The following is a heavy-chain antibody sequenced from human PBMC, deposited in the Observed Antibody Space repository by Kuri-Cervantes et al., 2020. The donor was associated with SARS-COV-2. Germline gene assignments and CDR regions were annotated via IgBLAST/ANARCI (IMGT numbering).Heavy chain of an antibody. CDR3: VRGPQEAGAGPSQDGFDY. CDR2: ISAYNGNK. D-gene: IGHD6-19*01. J-gene: IGHJ4*02. Sequence: ASVKVSCKASGYNFITHGISWVRQAPGQGLEWMGWISAYNGNKNYAQKVQDRVTLTTDTSTSTAYMELRSLRSDDTAVYYCVRGPQEAGAGPSQDGFDYWGQGTLVTVSS. V-gene: IGHV1-18*04. CDR1: GYNFITHG.